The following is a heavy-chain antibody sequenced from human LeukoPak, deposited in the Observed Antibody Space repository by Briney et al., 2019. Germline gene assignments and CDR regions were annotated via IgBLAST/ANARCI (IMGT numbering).Heavy chain of an antibody. CDR2: ISSSGNTI. CDR3: ARDQYYYDSSAPPLY. Sequence: QAGGSLRLSCAASGFTFSNNWMTWVRQAPGKGLEWVSYISSSGNTIYYADSVKGRFTISRDNAKNSLYLQMNSLRAEDTAVYYCARDQYYYDSSAPPLYWGQGTLVTVSS. D-gene: IGHD3-22*01. J-gene: IGHJ4*02. CDR1: GFTFSNNW. V-gene: IGHV3-48*04.